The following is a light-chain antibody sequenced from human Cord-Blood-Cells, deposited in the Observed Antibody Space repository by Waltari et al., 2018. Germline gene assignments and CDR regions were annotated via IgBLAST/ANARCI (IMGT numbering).Light chain of an antibody. CDR3: CSYAGSSTLV. CDR1: SSDVGSYNL. CDR2: EGS. J-gene: IGLJ3*02. V-gene: IGLV2-23*01. Sequence: QSALTQPAPVSGSPGQSITNSCTGTSSDVGSYNLVSWYQQHPGKAPKLMIYEGSKRPSGVSNRFSGSKSGNTASLTISGLQAEDEADYYCCSYAGSSTLVFGGGTKLTVL.